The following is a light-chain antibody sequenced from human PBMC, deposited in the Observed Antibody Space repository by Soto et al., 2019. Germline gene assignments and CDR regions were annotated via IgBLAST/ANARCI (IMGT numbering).Light chain of an antibody. J-gene: IGLJ1*01. V-gene: IGLV2-23*01. CDR1: SSDVGSYNL. Sequence: QSALTQPASVSGSPGQSITISCTGTSSDVGSYNLVSWYQQHPGKAPKLMIYEGNKRPSGVSNRFSGSKSANTASLTISGLQNEDEADYYCCSYAGNNTFVFGTGTKLTVL. CDR3: CSYAGNNTFV. CDR2: EGN.